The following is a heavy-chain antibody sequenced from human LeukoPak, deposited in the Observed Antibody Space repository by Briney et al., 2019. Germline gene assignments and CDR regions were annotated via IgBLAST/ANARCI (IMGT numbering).Heavy chain of an antibody. CDR2: IIPIFGTA. CDR3: ATEMVRGVRGWFDP. Sequence: SVKVSCKASGYTFTGYYMHWVRQAPGQGLEWMGGIIPIFGTANYAQKFQGRVTITADESTSTAYMELSSLRSEDTAVYYCATEMVRGVRGWFDPWGQGTLVTVSS. V-gene: IGHV1-69*13. D-gene: IGHD3-10*01. J-gene: IGHJ5*02. CDR1: GYTFTGYY.